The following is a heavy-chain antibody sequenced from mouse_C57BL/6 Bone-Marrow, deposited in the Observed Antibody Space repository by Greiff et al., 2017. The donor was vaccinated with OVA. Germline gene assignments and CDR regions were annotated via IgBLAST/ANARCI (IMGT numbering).Heavy chain of an antibody. Sequence: EVKLMESGGGLVQPKGSLKLSCAASGFSFNTYAMNWVRQAPGKGLEWVARIRSKSNNYATYYADSVKDRFTISRDDSESMLYLQMNNLKTEDTAMYYCVRQGYYGRYFDVWGTGTTVTVSS. D-gene: IGHD1-1*01. J-gene: IGHJ1*03. CDR2: IRSKSNNYAT. V-gene: IGHV10-1*01. CDR1: GFSFNTYA. CDR3: VRQGYYGRYFDV.